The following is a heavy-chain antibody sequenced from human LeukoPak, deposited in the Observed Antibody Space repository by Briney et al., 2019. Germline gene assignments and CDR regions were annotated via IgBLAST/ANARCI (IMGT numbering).Heavy chain of an antibody. J-gene: IGHJ4*02. Sequence: SETLSLTCTVSGYSISSGYYWGWIRQPPGKGLECIGSIYYSGSTYYNPSLKSRVTISVDTSKNQFSLKLNSVTAADTAVYYCARGKTCSGGSCYYPDWGQGTLVTVSS. CDR1: GYSISSGYY. D-gene: IGHD2-15*01. CDR3: ARGKTCSGGSCYYPD. CDR2: IYYSGST. V-gene: IGHV4-38-2*02.